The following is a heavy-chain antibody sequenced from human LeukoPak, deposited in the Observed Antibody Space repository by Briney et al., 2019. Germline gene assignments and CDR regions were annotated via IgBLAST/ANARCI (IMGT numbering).Heavy chain of an antibody. V-gene: IGHV1-18*01. CDR3: ARGGYYYGSGSYYKNYYYYYMDV. CDR1: GYTFTNYH. Sequence: ASVKVSCKASGYTFTNYHISWVRQAPGQGLEWMGWISAHNGNTNYAQKLQGRVTMTTDTSTSTAYMELRSLRSDDTAVYYCARGGYYYGSGSYYKNYYYYYMDVWGKGTTVTISS. J-gene: IGHJ6*03. CDR2: ISAHNGNT. D-gene: IGHD3-10*01.